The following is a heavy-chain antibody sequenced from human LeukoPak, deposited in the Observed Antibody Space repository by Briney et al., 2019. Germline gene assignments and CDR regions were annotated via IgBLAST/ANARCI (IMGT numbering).Heavy chain of an antibody. CDR1: GGSFSGYY. CDR3: ARDLGFVGATTWFDP. J-gene: IGHJ5*02. Sequence: SETLSLTCAVYGGSFSGYYWSWIRQPPGKGLEWIGEMNHSGSTNYNPSLKSRVTISVDTSKNQFSLKLSSVTAEDTAMYYCARDLGFVGATTWFDPWGQGTLVTVSS. V-gene: IGHV4-34*01. CDR2: MNHSGST. D-gene: IGHD1-26*01.